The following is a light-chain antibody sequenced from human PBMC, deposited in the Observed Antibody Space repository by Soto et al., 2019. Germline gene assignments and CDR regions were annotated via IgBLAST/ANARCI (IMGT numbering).Light chain of an antibody. J-gene: IGLJ1*01. CDR2: EVN. V-gene: IGLV2-8*01. CDR3: TAYAGSNNFCV. Sequence: QSVLTQPPSASGSPGQSVTISCTGTSSDVGGYNYVAWYQQHPGKAPKLITYEVNNRPSGVPDRFSGSKSGNTASLTVSGLQAEDEADYYCTAYAGSNNFCVFGTGTKVTVL. CDR1: SSDVGGYNY.